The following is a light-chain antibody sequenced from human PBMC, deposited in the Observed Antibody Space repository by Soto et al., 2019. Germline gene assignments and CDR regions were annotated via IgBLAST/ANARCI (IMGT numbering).Light chain of an antibody. Sequence: QSALTQPASVSGSPGQSITISCSGASSDFGGYNFVSWYQQLPGKAPKLLLFEVNDRPSGISHRFSGSKSGNTASLTISGLQAEDEAEYFRSSYKGVGTLVVFGTGTKVTVL. J-gene: IGLJ1*01. V-gene: IGLV2-14*01. CDR3: SSYKGVGTLVV. CDR1: SSDFGGYNF. CDR2: EVN.